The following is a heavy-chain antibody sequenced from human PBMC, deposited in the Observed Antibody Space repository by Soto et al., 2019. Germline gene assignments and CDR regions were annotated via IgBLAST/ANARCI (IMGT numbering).Heavy chain of an antibody. CDR3: ARWSYLDY. CDR2: TGATGRTT. CDR1: GLTFNIYA. D-gene: IGHD3-3*01. Sequence: PGGSLRLSCAASGLTFNIYAMTWVRQAPGKGLEWVSTTGATGRTTYYADSVKGRFSISRDTSQSTLYLQMNSLRADDTAMYYCARWSYLDYWGQGTRVTVSS. J-gene: IGHJ4*02. V-gene: IGHV3-23*01.